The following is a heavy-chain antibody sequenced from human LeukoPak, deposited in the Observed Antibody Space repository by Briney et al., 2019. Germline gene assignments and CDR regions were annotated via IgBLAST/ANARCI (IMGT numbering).Heavy chain of an antibody. Sequence: PGRSLRLSCTASGFTFSSHAMSWVRQAPGKGLEWVSTISNFVSSTYYADSVKGRFTISRDNSKNTVYLQMNSLRAEDTAVYYCARDRGYYYMDVWGKGTTVTVSS. J-gene: IGHJ6*03. D-gene: IGHD3-10*01. CDR1: GFTFSSHA. V-gene: IGHV3-23*01. CDR3: ARDRGYYYMDV. CDR2: ISNFVSST.